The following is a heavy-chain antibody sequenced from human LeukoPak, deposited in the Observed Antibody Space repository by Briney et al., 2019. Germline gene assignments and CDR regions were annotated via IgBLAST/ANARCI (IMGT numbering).Heavy chain of an antibody. D-gene: IGHD2-8*01. CDR2: IIPIFGTA. CDR3: ARDDRLRGFS. J-gene: IGHJ5*02. CDR1: GGTFSSYA. Sequence: GGSVKVSCKASGGTFSSYAISWVRQAPGQGLEWMGGIIPIFGTANYAQKFQGRVTITTDESTSTAYMELSSLRSDDTAVYYCARDDRLRGFSWGQGTLVTVSS. V-gene: IGHV1-69*05.